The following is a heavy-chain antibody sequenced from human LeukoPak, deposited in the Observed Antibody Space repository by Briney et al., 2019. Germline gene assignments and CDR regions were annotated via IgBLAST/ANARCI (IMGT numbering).Heavy chain of an antibody. CDR1: GFTFSSYG. J-gene: IGHJ4*02. Sequence: PGGSLRLSCAASGFTFSSYGMHWVRQAPGKGLEWVAVISYDGSNKYYADSVKGRFTISRDNSKNTLYLQMNSLRAEDTAVYYCAKERQWLSYCDYWGQGTLVTVSS. V-gene: IGHV3-30*18. CDR2: ISYDGSNK. CDR3: AKERQWLSYCDY. D-gene: IGHD6-19*01.